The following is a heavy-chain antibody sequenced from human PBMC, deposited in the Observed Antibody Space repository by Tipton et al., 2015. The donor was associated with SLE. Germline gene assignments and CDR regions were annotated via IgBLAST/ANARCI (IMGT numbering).Heavy chain of an antibody. J-gene: IGHJ6*03. V-gene: IGHV4-30-4*01. CDR3: ARGGPGRFGEGPFREYYYYMDV. Sequence: TLSLTCTVSGGSISSGDYYWSWIRQPPGKGLEWIGYIYYSGSTYYNPSLKSRVTISVDTSKNQFSLKLSSVTAADTAVYYCARGGPGRFGEGPFREYYYYMDVWGKGTTVTVSS. CDR1: GGSISSGDYY. CDR2: IYYSGST. D-gene: IGHD3-10*01.